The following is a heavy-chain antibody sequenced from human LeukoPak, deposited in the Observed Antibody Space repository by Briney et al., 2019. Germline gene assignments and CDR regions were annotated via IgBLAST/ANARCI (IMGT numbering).Heavy chain of an antibody. D-gene: IGHD3-10*01. J-gene: IGHJ4*02. Sequence: GGSLRLSCAASGFTFSSYSMNWVRQAPGKGLEWVSSISSSSSYIYYADSVKGRFTISRDNAKNSLYLQMNSLRAEDTAVYYCARVTGYPFVSGDYWGQGTLVTVSS. V-gene: IGHV3-21*01. CDR3: ARVTGYPFVSGDY. CDR1: GFTFSSYS. CDR2: ISSSSSYI.